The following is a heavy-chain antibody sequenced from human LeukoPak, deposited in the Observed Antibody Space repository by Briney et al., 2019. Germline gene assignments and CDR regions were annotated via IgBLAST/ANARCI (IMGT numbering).Heavy chain of an antibody. Sequence: GGSLRLSCAASGLTFSSYGMHWVRQAPGKGLEWVAFIRYDGSNKYYADSVKGRFTITRDNSKNTLYLQMNSLRAEDTAVYYCAKDPTSGYDPDAFDIWGQGTMVTVSS. J-gene: IGHJ3*02. CDR2: IRYDGSNK. CDR3: AKDPTSGYDPDAFDI. D-gene: IGHD5-12*01. V-gene: IGHV3-30*02. CDR1: GLTFSSYG.